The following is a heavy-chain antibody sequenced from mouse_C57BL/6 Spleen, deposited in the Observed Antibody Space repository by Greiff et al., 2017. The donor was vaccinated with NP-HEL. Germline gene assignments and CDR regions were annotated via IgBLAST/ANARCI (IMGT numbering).Heavy chain of an antibody. D-gene: IGHD4-1*01. Sequence: QVQLQQPGTEPVKPGASVKLSCKASGYTFTSYWMHWVKQRPGQGLEWIGNINPSNGGTNYNEKFKSKATLTVDKSSSTAYMQLSSLTSEDSAVYYCARSPNWVYYAMDYWGQGTSVTVSS. V-gene: IGHV1-53*01. CDR3: ARSPNWVYYAMDY. CDR2: INPSNGGT. J-gene: IGHJ4*01. CDR1: GYTFTSYW.